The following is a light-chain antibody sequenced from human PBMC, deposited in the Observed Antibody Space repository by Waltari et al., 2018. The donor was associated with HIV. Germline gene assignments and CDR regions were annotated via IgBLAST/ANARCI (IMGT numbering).Light chain of an antibody. CDR2: MND. CDR3: AAWDASLSRWV. CDR1: RSNIGSNP. J-gene: IGLJ3*02. Sequence: QSVLTQPPSASGTPGQRVTISCTGSRSNIGSNPVSWFHHLPGTAPKLLIYMNDQRPSGVPDRFSGSKSGTSASLAIRGLRSEDEAHYYCAAWDASLSRWVFGGGTKLTVL. V-gene: IGLV1-47*01.